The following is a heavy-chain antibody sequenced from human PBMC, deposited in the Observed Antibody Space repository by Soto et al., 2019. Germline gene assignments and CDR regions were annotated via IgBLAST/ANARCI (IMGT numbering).Heavy chain of an antibody. Sequence: ALVKGACKASGYTFTSYGIGWVRQAPGQGLEWMGWISAYNGNTNYAQKLQGRVTMTTDTSTSTAYMELRSLRSDDTAVYYCARDLGYSSGWYYAYWGQGTLVTVSS. CDR3: ARDLGYSSGWYYAY. J-gene: IGHJ4*02. CDR1: GYTFTSYG. V-gene: IGHV1-18*01. CDR2: ISAYNGNT. D-gene: IGHD6-19*01.